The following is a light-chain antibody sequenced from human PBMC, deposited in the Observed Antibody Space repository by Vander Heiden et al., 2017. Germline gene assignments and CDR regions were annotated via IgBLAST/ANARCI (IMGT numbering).Light chain of an antibody. CDR3: QQRSNWHT. CDR2: DAS. Sequence: EIVLTQSPATLSSSTGDRATLSCRASQSVSSYLDWYQQKPGQAPRLIIYDASNRATGIPDRFSGSGSGTDFTLTISRLEPEDFAVYYCQQRSNWHTFGQGTKVEIK. CDR1: QSVSSY. J-gene: IGKJ2*01. V-gene: IGKV3-11*01.